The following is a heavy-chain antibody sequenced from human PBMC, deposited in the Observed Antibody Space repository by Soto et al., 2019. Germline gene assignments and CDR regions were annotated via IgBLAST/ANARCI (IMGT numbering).Heavy chain of an antibody. J-gene: IGHJ4*02. CDR1: GGPISSYY. Sequence: SETLSLTCTVSGGPISSYYWSWIRQPPGKGLEWIGYIYYSGSTNYNPSLKSRVTISVDTSKNQFSLKLSAVTAADTAVYYCARTQLGREWNYFDYWGQGTLVTVS. CDR2: IYYSGST. V-gene: IGHV4-59*01. CDR3: ARTQLGREWNYFDY. D-gene: IGHD6-6*01.